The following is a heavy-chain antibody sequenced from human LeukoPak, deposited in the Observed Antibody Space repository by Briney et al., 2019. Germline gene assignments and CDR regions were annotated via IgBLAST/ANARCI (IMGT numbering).Heavy chain of an antibody. CDR1: GFTFSNYW. Sequence: QPGGSLRLSCAASGFTFSNYWMSWVRQAPGKGLEWVASMKQDGSETYYVDSVKGRFTISRDNAKNSLYLQMNSLRAEDTAVYYCARLLWWLGYWGQGTLVTVSS. D-gene: IGHD2-21*01. J-gene: IGHJ4*02. CDR2: MKQDGSET. V-gene: IGHV3-7*01. CDR3: ARLLWWLGY.